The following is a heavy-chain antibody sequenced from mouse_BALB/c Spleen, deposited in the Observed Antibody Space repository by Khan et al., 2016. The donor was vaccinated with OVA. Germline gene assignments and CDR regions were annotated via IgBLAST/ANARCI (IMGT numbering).Heavy chain of an antibody. V-gene: IGHV3-2*02. D-gene: IGHD2-10*02. Sequence: EVQLQESGPGLVKPSQSLSLTCTVTGYSITSDYAWNWIRQFPGNKLEWMGHISYSGNTKYNPSLKSRISVTRDTSKNQIFLQLNSVTAEDTATYYCARVYGGDFDYWGQSTTLTVSS. CDR2: ISYSGNT. CDR3: ARVYGGDFDY. CDR1: GYSITSDYA. J-gene: IGHJ2*01.